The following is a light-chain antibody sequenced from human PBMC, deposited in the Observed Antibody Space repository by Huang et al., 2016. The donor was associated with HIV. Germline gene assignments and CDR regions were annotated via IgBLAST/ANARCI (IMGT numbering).Light chain of an antibody. J-gene: IGKJ5*01. CDR2: GAS. CDR3: QQSNSFPWIT. CDR1: QGIGSW. Sequence: DIQMTQSPSSVSGSVGDSVTITCRASQGIGSWLAWYQQKPGKAPKLLIYGASNLQSGVPSRFSGSGSGTDFTLTISSLEPEDFATYFCQQSNSFPWITFGQGTRLEIK. V-gene: IGKV1-12*02.